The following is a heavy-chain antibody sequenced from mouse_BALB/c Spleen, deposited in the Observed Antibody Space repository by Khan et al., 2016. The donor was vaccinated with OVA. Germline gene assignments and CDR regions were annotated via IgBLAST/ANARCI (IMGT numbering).Heavy chain of an antibody. CDR3: AKGIWSYYYTLDY. CDR2: IWGGGST. V-gene: IGHV2-6-5*01. J-gene: IGHJ4*01. Sequence: QVQLKQSGPGLVAPSQNLSITCTVSGFSLSDYGVSWIRQPPGKGLEWLGVIWGGGSTYYNSALKSRLSISKDNSKRQVFLKMSSLQSDDTAMFYCAKGIWSYYYTLDYWGQGTSVTVSS. CDR1: GFSLSDYG.